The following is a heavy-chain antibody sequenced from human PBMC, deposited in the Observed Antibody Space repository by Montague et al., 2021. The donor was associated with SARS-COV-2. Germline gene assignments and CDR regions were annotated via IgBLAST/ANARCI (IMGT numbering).Heavy chain of an antibody. J-gene: IGHJ3*01. CDR1: GGSFTGYY. Sequence: SETLSLTCAVYGGSFTGYYWTWIRQLPGKGLEWIGEINHSGSSNYNPSLESRVTMSVDTSKNQFSLRLNSVSAADTAVYYCASAFYGDHWAFDVWGQGTMVTGSS. V-gene: IGHV4-34*01. D-gene: IGHD3-3*02. CDR3: ASAFYGDHWAFDV. CDR2: INHSGSS.